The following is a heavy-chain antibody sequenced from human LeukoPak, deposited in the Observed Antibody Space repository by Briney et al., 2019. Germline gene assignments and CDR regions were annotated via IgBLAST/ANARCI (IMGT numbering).Heavy chain of an antibody. CDR1: GFTFSDYY. CDR3: ARDKTAAAGWFDP. V-gene: IGHV3-11*01. CDR2: ISSSGSTI. D-gene: IGHD6-13*01. J-gene: IGHJ5*02. Sequence: GGALRLSCAASGFTFSDYYMSWIRQAPGKGLEWVSYISSSGSTIYYADSVKGRFTISRDNAKNSLYLQMNSLRAEDTAVYYCARDKTAAAGWFDPWGQGTLVTVSS.